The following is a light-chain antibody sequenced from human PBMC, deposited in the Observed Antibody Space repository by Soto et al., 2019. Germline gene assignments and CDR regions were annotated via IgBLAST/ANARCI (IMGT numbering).Light chain of an antibody. CDR2: EAS. CDR1: QSVSSY. Sequence: EIVMTQSPGTLSLSPGERATLSCRASQSVSSYLAWYQQKPGQAPRLLIYEASTRATGVPARFSGSGSRTDFTLTISGLQSEDAAIYYCQQYQTWPRTFGQGTKVDIK. CDR3: QQYQTWPRT. V-gene: IGKV3-15*01. J-gene: IGKJ1*01.